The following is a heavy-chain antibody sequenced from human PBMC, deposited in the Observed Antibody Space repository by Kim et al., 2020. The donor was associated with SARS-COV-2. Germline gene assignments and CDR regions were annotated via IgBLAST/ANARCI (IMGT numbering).Heavy chain of an antibody. Sequence: SQTLSLTCAISGDTVSNNHAAWSWIRQSPSRGLEWLGRTYYRSKWYNDYAVSVKSRMTINPDTSKNQFSLQLNSVTPKDTAVYYCASAHNYFGAGTHNNYFGMDVWGQGTTVTVSS. V-gene: IGHV6-1*01. CDR2: TYYRSKWYN. D-gene: IGHD3-10*01. CDR1: GDTVSNNHAA. CDR3: ASAHNYFGAGTHNNYFGMDV. J-gene: IGHJ6*02.